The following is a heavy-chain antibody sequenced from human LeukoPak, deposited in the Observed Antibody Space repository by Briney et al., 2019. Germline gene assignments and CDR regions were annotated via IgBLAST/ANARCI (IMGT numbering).Heavy chain of an antibody. Sequence: GGSLRLSCAASGFVVSTSYMSWVRQVSGKGLEWVSFIYSGGTTYYGDSVRGRFTISRDNSKNTLYLQMNSLRAEDTAVYYCARDRTPITMVRGDYFDYWGQGTLVTVSS. CDR3: ARDRTPITMVRGDYFDY. CDR1: GFVVSTSY. V-gene: IGHV3-53*01. D-gene: IGHD3-10*01. J-gene: IGHJ4*02. CDR2: IYSGGTT.